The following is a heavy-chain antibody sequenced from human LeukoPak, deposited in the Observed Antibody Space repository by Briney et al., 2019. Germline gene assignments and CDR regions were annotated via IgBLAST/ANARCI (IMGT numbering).Heavy chain of an antibody. CDR1: GFVFSSYA. J-gene: IGHJ4*02. V-gene: IGHV3-23*01. Sequence: GGSLRLSCAASGFVFSSYAMSWVRQAPGKGLEWVSTLSDSGGKTYYADSVKGRFTISRDNAKKSLYLQMNSLRAEDAAVYYCARDNGNKYYFDYWGQGTLVTVSS. CDR3: ARDNGNKYYFDY. D-gene: IGHD2-8*01. CDR2: LSDSGGKT.